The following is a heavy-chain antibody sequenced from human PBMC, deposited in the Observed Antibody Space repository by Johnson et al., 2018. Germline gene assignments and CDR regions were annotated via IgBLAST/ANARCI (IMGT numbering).Heavy chain of an antibody. CDR3: AKDPFGRSQDAFDI. D-gene: IGHD3-10*01. V-gene: IGHV3-33*06. J-gene: IGHJ3*02. Sequence: QVQLVESGGGVVQPGRSLRLSCAASGFTFSSYGMHWVRQAPGKGLEWVAVIWYDGSNKYYADSVKGRFTISRDNSKNTLYLQMNSLRAEDTAVYYCAKDPFGRSQDAFDIWGQGTMVTVSS. CDR1: GFTFSSYG. CDR2: IWYDGSNK.